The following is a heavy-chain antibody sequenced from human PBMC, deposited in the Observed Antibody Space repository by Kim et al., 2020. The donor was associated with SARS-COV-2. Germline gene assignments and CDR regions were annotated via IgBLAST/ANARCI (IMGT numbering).Heavy chain of an antibody. CDR2: ISGSGGST. D-gene: IGHD2-8*01. J-gene: IGHJ4*02. CDR1: GFTFSSYA. V-gene: IGHV3-23*01. Sequence: GGSLRLSCAASGFTFSSYAMSWVRQAPGKGLEWVSAISGSGGSTYYADSVKGRFTISRDNFKNTLYLQMNSLRAVDTAVYYCAKGLYFRKAGTTVDYWGQGSLVPLSS. CDR3: AKGLYFRKAGTTVDY.